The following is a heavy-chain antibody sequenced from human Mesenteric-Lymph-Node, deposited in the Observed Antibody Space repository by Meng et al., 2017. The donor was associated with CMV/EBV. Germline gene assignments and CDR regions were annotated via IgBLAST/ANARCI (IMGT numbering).Heavy chain of an antibody. CDR1: GYTLSTYT. Sequence: ASVKVSCKASGYTLSTYTVSWVRQAPGQGLEWMGWISGHNGNTKYAQMLQGRVTMTIDTSANTAYMELRSLRSDDTAVYYCARDYYCGSSSCYSGYFDQWGQGTLVTVSS. CDR3: ARDYYCGSSSCYSGYFDQ. D-gene: IGHD2-2*01. V-gene: IGHV1-18*01. CDR2: ISGHNGNT. J-gene: IGHJ4*02.